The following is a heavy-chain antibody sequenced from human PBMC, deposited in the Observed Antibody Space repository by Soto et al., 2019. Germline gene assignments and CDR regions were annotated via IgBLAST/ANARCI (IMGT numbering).Heavy chain of an antibody. CDR3: ARDTPTYYYDSSGYHRAFDI. CDR1: GGSISSGDYY. V-gene: IGHV4-30-4*01. D-gene: IGHD3-22*01. Sequence: QVQVQESGPGLVKPSQTLSLTCTVSGGSISSGDYYWIWIRQPPGKGLEWTGYIYHSGSTYYNPSLKIRVTMSLDTSKNQFSLQLSSVTAADTAVYYCARDTPTYYYDSSGYHRAFDIWGQGTMVTVSS. CDR2: IYHSGST. J-gene: IGHJ3*02.